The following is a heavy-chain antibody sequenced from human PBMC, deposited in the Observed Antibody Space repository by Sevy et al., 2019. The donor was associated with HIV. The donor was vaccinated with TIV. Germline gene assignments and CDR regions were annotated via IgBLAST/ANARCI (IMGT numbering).Heavy chain of an antibody. Sequence: GGSLRLSCTASEFTFGDYARSWVRQAPGKGLEWVGFIRSKAYGGTTEYAASVKGRFTISRDDSKSIAYLQMNSLKTEDTAVYYCTREVSGSYLNYYYGMDVWGQGTTVTVSS. CDR2: IRSKAYGGTT. CDR3: TREVSGSYLNYYYGMDV. J-gene: IGHJ6*02. V-gene: IGHV3-49*04. CDR1: EFTFGDYA. D-gene: IGHD1-26*01.